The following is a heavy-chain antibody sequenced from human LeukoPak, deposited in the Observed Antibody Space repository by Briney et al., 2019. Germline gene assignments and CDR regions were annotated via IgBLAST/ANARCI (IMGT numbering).Heavy chain of an antibody. J-gene: IGHJ4*02. CDR2: INGDGRDK. CDR1: GFTYSSYW. Sequence: GGSLRLSCAASGFTYSSYWMNWVRHAPGKGLEWVAHINGDGRDKYYVGSVRGRFTISRDNADNALYLQMNSLRGNDTAVYYCARGVDSAIDWWGQGTLVTVSS. CDR3: ARGVDSAIDW. D-gene: IGHD3-9*01. V-gene: IGHV3-7*01.